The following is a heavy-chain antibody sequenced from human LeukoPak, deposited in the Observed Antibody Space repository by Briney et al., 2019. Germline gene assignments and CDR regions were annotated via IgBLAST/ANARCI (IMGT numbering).Heavy chain of an antibody. CDR2: MYYSGST. D-gene: IGHD4-11*01. V-gene: IGHV4-59*08. CDR3: ARAMTTVTSNWFDP. Sequence: PSETLSLTCSVSGGSISSYYWSWIRQPPGKGLEWIGYMYYSGSTNYNPSLKSRVTMSVDTSKNQFSLKLSSVTAADTAVYYCARAMTTVTSNWFDPWGQGTLVTVSS. J-gene: IGHJ5*02. CDR1: GGSISSYY.